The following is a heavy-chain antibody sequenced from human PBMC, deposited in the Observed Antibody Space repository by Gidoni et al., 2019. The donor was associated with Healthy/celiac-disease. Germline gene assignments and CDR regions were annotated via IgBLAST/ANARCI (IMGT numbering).Heavy chain of an antibody. CDR1: GYTFTSYY. J-gene: IGHJ4*02. CDR3: ARDSQNRRGDSRGILDY. D-gene: IGHD3-22*01. V-gene: IGHV1-46*03. Sequence: QVQLVQSGAEVKKPGASVKVSCQASGYTFTSYYMHWVRQAPGQGLEWMGIINPSGGSTSYAQKFQGRVTMTRDTSTSTVYMELSSLRSEDTAVYYCARDSQNRRGDSRGILDYWGQGTLVTVSS. CDR2: INPSGGST.